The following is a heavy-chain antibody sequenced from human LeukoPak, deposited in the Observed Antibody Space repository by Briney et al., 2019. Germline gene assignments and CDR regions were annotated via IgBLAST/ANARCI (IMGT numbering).Heavy chain of an antibody. CDR2: ISWNSGSI. J-gene: IGHJ4*02. D-gene: IGHD3-22*01. V-gene: IGHV3-9*01. Sequence: GRSLRLSCAASGFTFDDYAMHWVRQAPGKGLEWVSGISWNSGSIGYADSVKGRFTISRDNAKNSLYLQMNSLRAEDTALYYCAKDGDSSGYYSHFDYWGQGTLVTVSS. CDR3: AKDGDSSGYYSHFDY. CDR1: GFTFDDYA.